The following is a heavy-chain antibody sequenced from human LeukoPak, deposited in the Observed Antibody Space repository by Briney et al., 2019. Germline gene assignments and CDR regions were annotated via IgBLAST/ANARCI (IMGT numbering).Heavy chain of an antibody. J-gene: IGHJ3*01. V-gene: IGHV1-18*01. CDR2: ISPYNGNT. Sequence: ASVKVSCKAYGYDFNKYGIFWVRQAPGQGLEWMGWISPYNGNTKSSHKFQGRLTMTTHPSTRTAYMEMRSLRSDDTAVYYCVTFSWGPSGFYYEDAFDVWGQGTMVTVSS. D-gene: IGHD3-22*01. CDR1: GYDFNKYG. CDR3: VTFSWGPSGFYYEDAFDV.